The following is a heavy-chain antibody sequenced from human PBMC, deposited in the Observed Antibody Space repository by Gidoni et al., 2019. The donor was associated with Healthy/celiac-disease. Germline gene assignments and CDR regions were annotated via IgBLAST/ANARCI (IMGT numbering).Heavy chain of an antibody. J-gene: IGHJ3*02. V-gene: IGHV3-33*01. CDR2: IWYDGSNK. D-gene: IGHD3-22*01. Sequence: QVQLVESGGGVVQPGRSLRLSCAASGFTFSSYGMHWVRQAPGKGLEWGAVIWYDGSNKYYADSVKGRFTISRDNSKNTLYLQMNSLRAEDTAVYYCARGRYYDSSGYYYPNDAFDIWGQGTMVTVSS. CDR1: GFTFSSYG. CDR3: ARGRYYDSSGYYYPNDAFDI.